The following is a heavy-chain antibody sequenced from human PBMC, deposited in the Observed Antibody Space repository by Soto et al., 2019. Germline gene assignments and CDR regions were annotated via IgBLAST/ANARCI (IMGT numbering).Heavy chain of an antibody. D-gene: IGHD3-10*01. V-gene: IGHV3-74*01. CDR1: GFTFSSYW. J-gene: IGHJ6*03. Sequence: GGSLRLSCAASGFTFSSYWMHWVRQAPGKGLVWVSRINSDGSSTSYADSVKGRFTISRDNAKNTLYLQMNSLRAEDTAVYYCARDTGTPYGSGSYKYYYYYMDVWGKGTTVTVSS. CDR3: ARDTGTPYGSGSYKYYYYYMDV. CDR2: INSDGSST.